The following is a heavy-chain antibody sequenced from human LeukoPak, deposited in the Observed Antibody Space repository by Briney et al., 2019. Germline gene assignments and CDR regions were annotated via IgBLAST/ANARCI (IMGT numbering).Heavy chain of an antibody. D-gene: IGHD3-10*02. CDR3: ARGRTIVRGLINDY. J-gene: IGHJ4*02. Sequence: KPSETLTLTCAVYGGSFSPYYWSWIRQPPGKGLEWIGEINHSGSTNYNPSLKSRVTISVDTSKNHFSLKLNSVTAADTAVYYCARGRTIVRGLINDYWGQGTLVTVSS. CDR2: INHSGST. V-gene: IGHV4-34*01. CDR1: GGSFSPYY.